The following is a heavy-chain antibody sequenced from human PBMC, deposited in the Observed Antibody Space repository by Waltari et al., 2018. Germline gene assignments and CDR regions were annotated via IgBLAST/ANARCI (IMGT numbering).Heavy chain of an antibody. V-gene: IGHV1-8*03. D-gene: IGHD1-26*01. Sequence: QVQLVQSGAEVKKPGASVKVSCKASGYTFSRYAINWGRQATGQGLEWMGWMNPNSGNTGYAQKFQGRVTITRNTSISTAYMELSSLRSEDTAVYYCARGPREAASDYWGQGTLVTVSS. CDR3: ARGPREAASDY. CDR2: MNPNSGNT. J-gene: IGHJ4*02. CDR1: GYTFSRYA.